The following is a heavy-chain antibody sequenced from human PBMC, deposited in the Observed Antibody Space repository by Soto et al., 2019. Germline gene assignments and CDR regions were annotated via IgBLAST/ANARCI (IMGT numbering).Heavy chain of an antibody. V-gene: IGHV4-59*08. D-gene: IGHD6-13*01. CDR2: IYYSGST. J-gene: IGHJ5*01. CDR1: GGSISRYY. Sequence: PSETLSLTCTVSGGSISRYYWIWIRQPPGKGLEWIGDIYYSGSTSYNPSLKSRVSFSVDTSKNQFSLKLTSVTAADTAIYYCARHYGPEYSSSWYDSWGQGTLVTVSS. CDR3: ARHYGPEYSSSWYDS.